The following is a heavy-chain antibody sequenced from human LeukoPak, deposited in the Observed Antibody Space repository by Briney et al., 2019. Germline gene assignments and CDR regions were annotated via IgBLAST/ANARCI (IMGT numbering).Heavy chain of an antibody. D-gene: IGHD4-17*01. CDR3: AITGGPTVTAFDL. CDR2: ISSSSNTI. J-gene: IGHJ4*02. Sequence: GGSLRLSCAASGFTFSSYSMNWVRQAPGKGLEWVSYISSSSNTIYYADSVKGRSTISRDNAKSSLYLQMGSLRFEDTAVYYCAITGGPTVTAFDLWGQGILVTVSS. V-gene: IGHV3-48*04. CDR1: GFTFSSYS.